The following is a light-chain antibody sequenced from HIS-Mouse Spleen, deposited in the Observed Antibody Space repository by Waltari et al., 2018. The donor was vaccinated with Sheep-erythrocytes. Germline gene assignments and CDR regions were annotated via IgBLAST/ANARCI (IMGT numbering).Light chain of an antibody. CDR2: AAS. Sequence: DIQMTQSPSSLSASVGDRVTITCRASQSISSYLNWYQHKPGKAPKLLIYAASRLQSGVPSRFSGSGSGKDFTLTISSLQPEDFATYYCQQSYSTPYTFGQGTKLEIK. J-gene: IGKJ2*01. CDR1: QSISSY. CDR3: QQSYSTPYT. V-gene: IGKV1-39*01.